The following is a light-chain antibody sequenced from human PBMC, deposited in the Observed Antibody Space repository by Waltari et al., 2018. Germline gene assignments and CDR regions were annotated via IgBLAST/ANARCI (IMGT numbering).Light chain of an antibody. CDR1: TLPNQY. V-gene: IGLV3-25*03. J-gene: IGLJ3*02. Sequence: SYELTQPPSVSVSPGQTARITCSGNTLPNQYASWYQQKPGQAPVLVIYKDNERTSGIPERFSGSSSGTTVTLTISGVQAEDEADYYCQSADGSGAYRVFGGGTKVTVL. CDR3: QSADGSGAYRV. CDR2: KDN.